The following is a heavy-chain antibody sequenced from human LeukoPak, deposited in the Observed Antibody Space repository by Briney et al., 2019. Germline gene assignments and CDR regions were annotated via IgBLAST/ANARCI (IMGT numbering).Heavy chain of an antibody. V-gene: IGHV3-30*02. CDR1: GFRFSGIG. CDR2: IRNDGGNK. D-gene: IGHD2-15*01. Sequence: GGSLRLSCAAPGFRFSGIGMHWVRQAPGKGLDWVAYIRNDGGNKQYADSVKGRFTISRDNSKNTLGLQMNSLRAEDTAVYYCAQEIKDRYCSGAQNCLFDSWGHGTLVTVSS. CDR3: AQEIKDRYCSGAQNCLFDS. J-gene: IGHJ4*01.